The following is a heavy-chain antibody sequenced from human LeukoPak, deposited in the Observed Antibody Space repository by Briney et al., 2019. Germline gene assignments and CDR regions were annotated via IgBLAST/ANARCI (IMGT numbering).Heavy chain of an antibody. CDR3: ARMDYSDQFFQH. CDR1: GFTFSSYA. Sequence: GGSLRLSCAASGFTFSSYAMHWIRQAPGKGLEYVSAISKNGDSTSHAISVKGRFTISRDNSKNTLYLQMGSLRPEDMAVYYCARMDYSDQFFQHWGQGSLVTVSS. J-gene: IGHJ1*01. D-gene: IGHD4-17*01. V-gene: IGHV3-64*01. CDR2: ISKNGDST.